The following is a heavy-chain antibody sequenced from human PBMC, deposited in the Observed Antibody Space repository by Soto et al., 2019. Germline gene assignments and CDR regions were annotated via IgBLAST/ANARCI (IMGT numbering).Heavy chain of an antibody. CDR3: AKDRHPDGIWTFDS. CDR2: IITGSGAT. CDR1: GFTFSDYT. Sequence: GGSLRLSCSVSGFTFSDYTMTWVRLAPGKGLEWVSSIITGSGATGYADSVTGRFSISRDNSKNILYLQMSSLRVDDTAIYYCAKDRHPDGIWTFDSWGRGTLVTVSS. D-gene: IGHD3-3*01. V-gene: IGHV3-23*01. J-gene: IGHJ4*02.